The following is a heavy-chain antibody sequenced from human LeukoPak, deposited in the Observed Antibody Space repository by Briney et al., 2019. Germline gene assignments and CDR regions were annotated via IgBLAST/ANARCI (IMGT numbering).Heavy chain of an antibody. CDR3: ARTSDRYCSGGSCYLAF. J-gene: IGHJ4*02. CDR1: GGSFSGYY. D-gene: IGHD2-15*01. V-gene: IGHV4-34*01. Sequence: SETLSLTCAVYGGSFSGYYRSWVRQPPGKGLEWIGKINHRGSANYNPSLKSRVTISIDTSKNQFSLKVTSVTAADTAVYYCARTSDRYCSGGSCYLAFWGQGTLVTVSS. CDR2: INHRGSA.